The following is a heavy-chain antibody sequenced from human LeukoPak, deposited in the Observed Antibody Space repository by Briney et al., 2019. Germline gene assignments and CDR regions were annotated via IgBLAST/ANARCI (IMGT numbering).Heavy chain of an antibody. Sequence: GGSLRLSCAASVFTLSSYSMNWVRQAPGKGLEWVSSISSSGEYRYYADSVRGRFSISRDNAKNSLYLHMNSLRAEDTAVYYCARVGSSYYSYYYIDVWAKGPTVPVSS. CDR3: ARVGSSYYSYYYIDV. V-gene: IGHV3-21*01. D-gene: IGHD1-26*01. CDR2: ISSSGEYR. J-gene: IGHJ6*03. CDR1: VFTLSSYS.